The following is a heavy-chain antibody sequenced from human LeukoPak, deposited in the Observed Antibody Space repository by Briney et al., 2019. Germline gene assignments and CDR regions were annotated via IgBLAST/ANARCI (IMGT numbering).Heavy chain of an antibody. CDR3: ARDSSYYYGSGSPLDY. Sequence: GGSLRLSCAASGFTFTSYSMNWVRQAPGKGLEWVSYISSGGSTIYYADSVKGRFTISRDNAKNSLYLQMNSLRAEDTAVYYCARDSSYYYGSGSPLDYWGQGTLVTVSS. CDR2: ISSGGSTI. J-gene: IGHJ4*02. CDR1: GFTFTSYS. V-gene: IGHV3-48*04. D-gene: IGHD3-10*01.